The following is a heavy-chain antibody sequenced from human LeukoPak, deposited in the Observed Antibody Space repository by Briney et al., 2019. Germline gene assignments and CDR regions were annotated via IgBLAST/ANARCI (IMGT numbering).Heavy chain of an antibody. V-gene: IGHV3-23*01. Sequence: GGSLRLSCAASGFIFNNYGLIWVRQAPGKGLEWVSAISNDGGGTNYADFVKGRFTISRDNSKNTLYLQMNSLRAEDTAVYYCANTGGTTGVDYWGQGTLVTVSS. CDR2: ISNDGGGT. CDR1: GFIFNNYG. J-gene: IGHJ4*02. D-gene: IGHD1-1*01. CDR3: ANTGGTTGVDY.